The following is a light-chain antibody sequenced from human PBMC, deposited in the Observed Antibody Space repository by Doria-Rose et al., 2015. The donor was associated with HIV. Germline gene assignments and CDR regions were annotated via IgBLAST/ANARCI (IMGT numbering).Light chain of an antibody. J-gene: IGKJ3*01. V-gene: IGKV4-1*01. Sequence: EIVMTQSSESLGMSLGERATLNCKSNQSLLYTSKNYLAWYQQKPGQPPKLLIYWASTRRSGVPARFSGSTSGTDFTLTISSLEAEDVAVYYCQQYYDTPSFGPGTTVDIE. CDR1: QSLLYTSKNY. CDR2: WAS. CDR3: QQYYDTPS.